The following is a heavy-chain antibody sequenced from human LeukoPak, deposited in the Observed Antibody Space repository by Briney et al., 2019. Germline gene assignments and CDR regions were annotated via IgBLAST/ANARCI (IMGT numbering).Heavy chain of an antibody. D-gene: IGHD4-23*01. CDR3: ARLAVVKGSSDAFDI. V-gene: IGHV5-51*01. J-gene: IGHJ3*02. Sequence: GESLKISCKGTGYSFTSYWIGWVRQMPGKGLEWMGIIYPGDSDTRYSPSFQGQVTISADKSISTAYLQWSSLKASDTAMYHCARLAVVKGSSDAFDIWGQGTMVTVSS. CDR1: GYSFTSYW. CDR2: IYPGDSDT.